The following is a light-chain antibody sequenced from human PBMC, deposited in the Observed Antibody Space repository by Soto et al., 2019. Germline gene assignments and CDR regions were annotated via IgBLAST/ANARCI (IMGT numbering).Light chain of an antibody. CDR2: EVT. V-gene: IGLV2-8*01. Sequence: QAVVTQPPSASGSPGQSVTISCSGTSSDVGGYNYVSWYQQHPGKAPRLIIYEVTKRPSGVPDRFSGSRSGNTASLTVSGLQAEDEADYYCSSFAGSNTVAFGGGTKLTVL. CDR3: SSFAGSNTVA. J-gene: IGLJ2*01. CDR1: SSDVGGYNY.